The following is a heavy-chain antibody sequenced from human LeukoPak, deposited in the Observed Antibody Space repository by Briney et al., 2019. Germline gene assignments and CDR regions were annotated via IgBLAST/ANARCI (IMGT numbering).Heavy chain of an antibody. J-gene: IGHJ4*02. CDR3: ARVREMATINYFDY. V-gene: IGHV1-2*02. CDR1: GYTLTELS. CDR2: INPNSGGT. Sequence: ASVKVSCKISGYTLTELSMHWVRQAPGQGLEWMGWINPNSGGTNYAQKFQGRVTMTRDTSISTAYMELSRLRSDDTAVYYCARVREMATINYFDYWGQGTLVTVSS. D-gene: IGHD5-24*01.